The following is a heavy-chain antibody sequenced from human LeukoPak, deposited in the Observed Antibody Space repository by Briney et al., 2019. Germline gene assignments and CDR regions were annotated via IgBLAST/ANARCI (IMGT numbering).Heavy chain of an antibody. CDR3: ARGSTRQDRLIDS. CDR1: GGSITSGDYY. CDR2: IYYTGST. V-gene: IGHV4-30-4*02. J-gene: IGHJ4*02. Sequence: PSETLSLTCTVSGGSITSGDYYWTWIRQPPGKGLEWIGFIYYTGSTHYNPSLKSRVTISADTSKNQFSLILSSVTAADTAVYYCARGSTRQDRLIDSWGQGTLVTVSS. D-gene: IGHD2-2*01.